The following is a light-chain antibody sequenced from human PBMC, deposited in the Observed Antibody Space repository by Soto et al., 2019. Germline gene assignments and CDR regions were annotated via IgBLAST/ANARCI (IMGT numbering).Light chain of an antibody. Sequence: IVMTQSPLSLPVTPGEPASISFRSSQSLLHSNGYTYLDWYLQKPGQSPQLLIYWGSNRASGVPDRFSGSGSGTDFTLKISRVEAEDVGVYYCMQALQTPLTFGPGTKVDI. J-gene: IGKJ3*01. CDR3: MQALQTPLT. V-gene: IGKV2-28*01. CDR2: WGS. CDR1: QSLLHSNGYTY.